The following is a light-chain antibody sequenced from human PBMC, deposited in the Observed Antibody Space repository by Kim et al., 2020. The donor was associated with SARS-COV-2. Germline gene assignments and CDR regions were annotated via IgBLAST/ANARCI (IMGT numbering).Light chain of an antibody. J-gene: IGKJ2*01. CDR3: QQYHTSPYN. CDR2: GAF. CDR1: QSVSTY. V-gene: IGKV3-20*01. Sequence: IVLTQSPGTLSLSPGERATLSCRAGQSVSTYLAWYQQKPGRSPRLLIYGAFNRAPGIPDRFSGSESGTDFTLTISGLEPEDFAVYYCQQYHTSPYNFGPGTKLEIK.